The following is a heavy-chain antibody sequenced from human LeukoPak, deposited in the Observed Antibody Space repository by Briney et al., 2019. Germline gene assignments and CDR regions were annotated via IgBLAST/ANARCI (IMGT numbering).Heavy chain of an antibody. CDR2: DSGGGGST. Sequence: GGSLRLSCAASGFIFSSQFMSWVRQAPGKGLEWVSADSGGGGSTYYAASVKGRFTISRDNSKNTLYLQMSSLRAEDTAVYYCGKHPSSGWFHYFDYWGQGILVTVSS. J-gene: IGHJ4*02. D-gene: IGHD6-19*01. V-gene: IGHV3-23*01. CDR3: GKHPSSGWFHYFDY. CDR1: GFIFSSQF.